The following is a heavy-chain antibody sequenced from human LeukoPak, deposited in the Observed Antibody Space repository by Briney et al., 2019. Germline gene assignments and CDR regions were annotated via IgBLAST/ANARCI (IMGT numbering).Heavy chain of an antibody. CDR3: ARERYYDYVWGSYRLDAFDI. CDR1: GYTFTGYY. D-gene: IGHD3-16*02. J-gene: IGHJ3*02. Sequence: HGASVTVSCKASGYTFTGYYMHWVRQAPGQGLEWMGWINPNSGGTNYAQKFQGRVTMTRDTSISTAYMELSRLRSDDTAVYYCARERYYDYVWGSYRLDAFDIWGQGTMVTVSS. CDR2: INPNSGGT. V-gene: IGHV1-2*02.